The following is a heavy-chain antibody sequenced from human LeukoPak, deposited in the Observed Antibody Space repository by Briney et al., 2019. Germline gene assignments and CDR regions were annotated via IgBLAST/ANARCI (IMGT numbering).Heavy chain of an antibody. J-gene: IGHJ4*02. CDR2: IKQDGSEK. Sequence: GGSLRLSCAASGFTFSSYWMSWVRQAPGKGLEWVANIKQDGSEKYYVDSVKGRFTISRDNAKTSLYLQMISLRAEDTAVYYCARHLSGVTGYAYGRGIDYWGQGTLVTVSS. V-gene: IGHV3-7*01. CDR3: ARHLSGVTGYAYGRGIDY. D-gene: IGHD5-18*01. CDR1: GFTFSSYW.